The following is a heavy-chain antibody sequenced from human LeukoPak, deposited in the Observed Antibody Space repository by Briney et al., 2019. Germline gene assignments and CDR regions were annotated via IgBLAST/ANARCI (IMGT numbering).Heavy chain of an antibody. V-gene: IGHV3-74*01. CDR3: TRDRSYAMDV. J-gene: IGHJ6*02. CDR2: INSDGSST. Sequence: GGSLRLSCAASGFNFTTSTMHWVRQGPRKGLVWVSRINSDGSSTIYADSVKGRFTISRDNAKNTVYLQMNSLRVEDTAVYYCTRDRSYAMDVWGQGTTVTVSS. CDR1: GFNFTTST.